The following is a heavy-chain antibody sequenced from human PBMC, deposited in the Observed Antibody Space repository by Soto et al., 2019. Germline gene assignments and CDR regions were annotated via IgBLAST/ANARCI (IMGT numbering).Heavy chain of an antibody. D-gene: IGHD3-22*01. CDR2: IIPIFGTA. CDR1: GGTFSSYA. Sequence: SVKVSCKASGGTFSSYAISWVRQAPGQGLEWMGGIIPIFGTANYAQKFQGRVTITADESTSTAYMELSSLRSEDTAVYYCARAGYYDSSGEEYFQHWGQGTLVTVSS. J-gene: IGHJ1*01. CDR3: ARAGYYDSSGEEYFQH. V-gene: IGHV1-69*13.